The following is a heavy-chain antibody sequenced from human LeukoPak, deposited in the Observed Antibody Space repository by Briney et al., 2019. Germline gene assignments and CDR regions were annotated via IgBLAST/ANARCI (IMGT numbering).Heavy chain of an antibody. D-gene: IGHD6-19*01. CDR1: GYTFTGYY. Sequence: ASVKVSCKASGYTFTGYYMHWVRQAPGQGLEWMGRINPNSGGANYAQKFQGRVTMTRDKSISTAYMELSRLRSDPQAGYYCSRDQLFYSSGWYGYWGQGTLVTVSS. CDR3: SRDQLFYSSGWYGY. V-gene: IGHV1-2*06. J-gene: IGHJ4*02. CDR2: INPNSGGA.